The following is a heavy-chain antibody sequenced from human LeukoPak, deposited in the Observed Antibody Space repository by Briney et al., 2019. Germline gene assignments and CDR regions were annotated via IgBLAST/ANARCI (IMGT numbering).Heavy chain of an antibody. CDR3: ATRTGPSPYYYDSSGYGSPGAFDI. J-gene: IGHJ3*02. V-gene: IGHV3-53*01. CDR1: GFIHKWHL. Sequence: GSLRLYCAGSGFIHKWHLMDLVRQAPGEGLELVCVNYSRGNDYFADSVKGRFTISRDNSKNTLYLQMNSLRAEDTAVYYCATRTGPSPYYYDSSGYGSPGAFDIWGQGTMVTVSS. CDR2: NYSRGND. D-gene: IGHD3-22*01.